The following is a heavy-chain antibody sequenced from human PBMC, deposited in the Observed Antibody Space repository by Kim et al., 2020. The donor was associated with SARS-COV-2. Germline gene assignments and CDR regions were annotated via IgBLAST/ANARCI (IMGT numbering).Heavy chain of an antibody. D-gene: IGHD5-12*01. Sequence: GGSLRLSCAASGFMFSSYAMFWVRQAPGKGLEYVSAISGNGGSTYYANSVKGRFTFSRDNSKNTLYLQMRSLTTEDMAVYYCARAPYSAYDLAWFDPWGQGTLVTVSS. V-gene: IGHV3-64*01. CDR3: ARAPYSAYDLAWFDP. J-gene: IGHJ5*02. CDR2: ISGNGGST. CDR1: GFMFSSYA.